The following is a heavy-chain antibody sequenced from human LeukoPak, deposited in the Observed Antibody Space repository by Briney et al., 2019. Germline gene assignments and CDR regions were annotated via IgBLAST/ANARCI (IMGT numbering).Heavy chain of an antibody. D-gene: IGHD2/OR15-2a*01. J-gene: IGHJ6*02. CDR1: GFTFSSYS. CDR3: ARGLSRSYGLDV. V-gene: IGHV3-74*01. CDR2: LNGDGGNT. Sequence: GGSLRLSCAASGFTFSSYSMNWVRQAPGKGLVWVSHLNGDGGNTNYADSVKGRFTVSRDNAKNTLYLQTNSLRAEDTAVYYCARGLSRSYGLDVWGLGTTVTVSS.